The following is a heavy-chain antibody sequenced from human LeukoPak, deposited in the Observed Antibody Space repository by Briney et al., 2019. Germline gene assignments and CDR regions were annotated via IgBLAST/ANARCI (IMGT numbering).Heavy chain of an antibody. V-gene: IGHV3-74*01. CDR3: ARYSNWFNYYYYYMDV. J-gene: IGHJ6*03. D-gene: IGHD7-27*01. CDR1: GFTFSSSW. CDR2: INSDASST. Sequence: GGSLRLSCTASGFTFSSSWMHWVRQAPGKGLVWVSRINSDASSTSYADSVKGRFTISRDNAEKSLSLQMNSPRAEDAAVYYCARYSNWFNYYYYYMDVWGKGTTVTVSS.